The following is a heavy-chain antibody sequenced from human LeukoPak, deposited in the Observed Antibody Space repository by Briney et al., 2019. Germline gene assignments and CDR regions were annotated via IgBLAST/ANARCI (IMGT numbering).Heavy chain of an antibody. CDR2: IYYTGST. D-gene: IGHD3-22*01. CDR1: GGSISTYY. J-gene: IGHJ4*02. Sequence: SQTLSLTCTVSGGSISTYYWSWIRQPPGKELEWIGYIYYTGSTNYNPSLKSRVTISVDTSKNQFSLKLTSVTAADTAVYYCARSGSGYSFDYWGQGTLVTVSS. V-gene: IGHV4-59*01. CDR3: ARSGSGYSFDY.